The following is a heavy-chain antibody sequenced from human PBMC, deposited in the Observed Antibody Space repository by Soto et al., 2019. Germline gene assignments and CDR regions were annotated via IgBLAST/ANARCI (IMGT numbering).Heavy chain of an antibody. D-gene: IGHD1-1*01. CDR1: GGSISSSSSY. V-gene: IGHV4-39*01. CDR3: ARHRRENGIYAQPLDY. CDR2: IYYNGRT. J-gene: IGHJ4*02. Sequence: PSETLSLTCTVCGGSISSSSSYWASIRQPPXRGLEWIGAIYYNGRTYYKPSLKSRVTISVDTSKNQFSLNLSPVAAADSAVYYCARHRRENGIYAQPLDYWGQGTPVTVSS.